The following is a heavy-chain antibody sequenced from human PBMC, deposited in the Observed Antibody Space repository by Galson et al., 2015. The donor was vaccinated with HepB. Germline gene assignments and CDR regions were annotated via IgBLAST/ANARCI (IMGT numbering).Heavy chain of an antibody. Sequence: ETLSLTCTVSGGSISSSSYYWGWIRQPPGKGLEWIGSIYYSGSTYYNPSLKSRVTISVDTSKNQFSLKLSSVTAADTAVYYCSVWSGYYFLDDYWGQGTLVTVSS. J-gene: IGHJ4*02. CDR3: SVWSGYYFLDDY. CDR1: GGSISSSSYY. D-gene: IGHD3-3*01. CDR2: IYYSGST. V-gene: IGHV4-39*01.